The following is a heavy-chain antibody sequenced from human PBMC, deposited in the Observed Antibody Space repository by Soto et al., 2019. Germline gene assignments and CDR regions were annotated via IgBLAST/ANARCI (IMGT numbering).Heavy chain of an antibody. Sequence: PGESLKISCKGSGYSFTSYWIGWVRQMPGKGLECMGIIYPGDSDTRYSPSFQGQVTISADKSISTAYLQWSSLKASDTAMYYCARPGYPGRGYYGMDVWGQGTTVTVSS. V-gene: IGHV5-51*01. J-gene: IGHJ6*02. CDR3: ARPGYPGRGYYGMDV. D-gene: IGHD2-15*01. CDR1: GYSFTSYW. CDR2: IYPGDSDT.